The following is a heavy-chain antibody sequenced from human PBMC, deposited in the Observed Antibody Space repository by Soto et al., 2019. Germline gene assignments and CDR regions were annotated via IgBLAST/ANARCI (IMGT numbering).Heavy chain of an antibody. D-gene: IGHD2-8*01. V-gene: IGHV1-8*01. J-gene: IGHJ6*02. CDR3: ARDNIVLMVYAMGSYYYGMDV. CDR2: INPSNGNT. CDR1: GYTFTNYD. Sequence: ALVKVSCKASGYTFTNYDINWVRQATGQGLEWMGLINPSNGNTGYAQKLQGRVTMTTDTSTSTAYMELRSLRSDDTAVYYCARDNIVLMVYAMGSYYYGMDVWGQGTTVTVSS.